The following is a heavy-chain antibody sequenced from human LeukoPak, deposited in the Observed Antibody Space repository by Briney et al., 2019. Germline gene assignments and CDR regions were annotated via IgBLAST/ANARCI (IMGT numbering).Heavy chain of an antibody. J-gene: IGHJ6*03. D-gene: IGHD6-6*01. Sequence: PSETLSLTCTVSGGSISSYYWSWIRQPAGKGLEWIGRIYTSGSTNYNPSLKSRVTMSVDTSKNQFSLKLSSVTAADTAVYYPARARSSSPYYYYYYMDVWAKGTTVTVSS. CDR2: IYTSGST. V-gene: IGHV4-4*07. CDR3: ARARSSSPYYYYYYMDV. CDR1: GGSISSYY.